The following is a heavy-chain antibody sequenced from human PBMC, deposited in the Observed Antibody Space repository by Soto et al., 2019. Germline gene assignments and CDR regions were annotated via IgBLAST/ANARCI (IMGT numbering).Heavy chain of an antibody. CDR3: ARNAYYYDSIPGY. D-gene: IGHD3-22*01. J-gene: IGHJ4*02. Sequence: PGGSLRLSGAASGFTFSSYSMHWVRQAPGKGLEWVAVISYDGSNKYYADSVKGRFTISRDNSKNTLYLQMNSLRAEDTAVYYCARNAYYYDSIPGYCGQGTLVNFSS. CDR1: GFTFSSYS. CDR2: ISYDGSNK. V-gene: IGHV3-30-3*01.